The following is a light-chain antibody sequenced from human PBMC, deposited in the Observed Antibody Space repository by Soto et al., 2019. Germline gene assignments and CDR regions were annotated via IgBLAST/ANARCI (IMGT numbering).Light chain of an antibody. CDR3: QQYNNYPLT. Sequence: IQMTQSPSTLSASVGGRVTITCRASQYINNWLAWYQQKPGKAPNLLIFGASSLESGVPSRFSGSGSGTEFTLTISSLHPDDFATYYCQQYNNYPLTFGGGTKVQI. CDR2: GAS. CDR1: QYINNW. J-gene: IGKJ4*01. V-gene: IGKV1-5*01.